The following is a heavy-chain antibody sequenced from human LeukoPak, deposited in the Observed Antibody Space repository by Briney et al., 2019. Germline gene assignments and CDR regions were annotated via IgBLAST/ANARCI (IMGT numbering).Heavy chain of an antibody. D-gene: IGHD6-13*01. J-gene: IGHJ5*02. V-gene: IGHV1-18*01. CDR3: ARDRLYSSSWHNWFDP. CDR1: GYTFTNYI. CDR2: ISAYNGNT. Sequence: RASVKVSCKAFGYTFTNYIISWVRQAPGQGLEWMGWISAYNGNTNYAQKLQGSVTMTTDTSTSTAYMELRSLRSDDTAVCYCARDRLYSSSWHNWFDPWGQGTLVTVSS.